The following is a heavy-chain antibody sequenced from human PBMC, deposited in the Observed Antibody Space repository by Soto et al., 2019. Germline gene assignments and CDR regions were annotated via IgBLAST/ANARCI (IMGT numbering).Heavy chain of an antibody. V-gene: IGHV4-39*01. CDR2: IDYSGTT. CDR1: GGSISSSTYF. J-gene: IGHJ1*01. Sequence: QLQLQESGPGLVKPSETLSLTCTVSGGSISSSTYFWGWIRQPPGKGLEWIGSIDYSGTTYYNTSLRTRATIAXXTXKXXFSLKLSSVTAADTAVYYCARQGSNSGSYSEYFQHWGQGTLVTVSS. CDR3: ARQGSNSGSYSEYFQH. D-gene: IGHD1-26*01.